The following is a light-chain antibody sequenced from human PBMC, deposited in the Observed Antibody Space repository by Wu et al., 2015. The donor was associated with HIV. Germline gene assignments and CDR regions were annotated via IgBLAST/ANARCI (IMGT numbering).Light chain of an antibody. CDR3: QQYDNSPPWT. CDR2: GAS. Sequence: EIVLTQSPGTLSLSPGEGATLSCRASQSVTMNYLSWYQQRPGQAPRLLIYGASSRATDIPDRFSGSGSGTEFTLTISRLEPEDFAVYFCQQYDNSPPWTFGQGTKVEAK. CDR1: QSVTMNY. J-gene: IGKJ1*01. V-gene: IGKV3-20*01.